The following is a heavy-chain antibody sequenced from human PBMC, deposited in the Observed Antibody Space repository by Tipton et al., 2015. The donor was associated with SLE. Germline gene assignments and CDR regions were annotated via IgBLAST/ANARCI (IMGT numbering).Heavy chain of an antibody. D-gene: IGHD2-2*01. Sequence: TLSLTCSVSGGSITNKYWSWIRQPPGKGLEWIGYLNYNGGATYSPSLKSRVTTSVDTSKNQFSLNLNSVTAADTAVYYCARIAIAPAMGEYYFDSWGQGTLVNVYS. CDR3: ARIAIAPAMGEYYFDS. V-gene: IGHV4-59*08. CDR1: GGSITNKY. CDR2: LNYNGGA. J-gene: IGHJ4*02.